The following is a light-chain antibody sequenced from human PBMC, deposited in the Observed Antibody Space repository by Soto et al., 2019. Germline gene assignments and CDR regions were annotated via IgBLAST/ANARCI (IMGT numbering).Light chain of an antibody. CDR1: NSNIGSNT. J-gene: IGLJ2*01. V-gene: IGLV1-44*01. CDR2: SNN. Sequence: QSVLTQPPSASGTPGQRVTISCSGSNSNIGSNTVNWYQQLPGTAPKLLIYSNNQQPSGVPGRFSDSKSGTSASLAISGLQSEDEADYYCASWDDSLNGVVFGGGTQLTVL. CDR3: ASWDDSLNGVV.